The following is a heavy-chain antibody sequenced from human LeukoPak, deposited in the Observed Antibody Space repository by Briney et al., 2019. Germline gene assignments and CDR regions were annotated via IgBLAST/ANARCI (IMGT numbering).Heavy chain of an antibody. J-gene: IGHJ3*02. CDR3: ARDIDNCSGGSCYLGNAFDI. D-gene: IGHD2-15*01. V-gene: IGHV3-23*01. CDR2: ISGSGGST. CDR1: GFTFSSYG. Sequence: GGTLRLSCAASGFTFSSYGMSWVRQAPGKGLEWVSAISGSGGSTYYADSVKGRFTISRDNAKNSLYLQMNSLRAEDTAVYYCARDIDNCSGGSCYLGNAFDIWGQGTMVTVSS.